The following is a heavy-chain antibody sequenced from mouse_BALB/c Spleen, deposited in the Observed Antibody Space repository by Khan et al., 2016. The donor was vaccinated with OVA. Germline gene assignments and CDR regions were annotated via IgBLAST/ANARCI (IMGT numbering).Heavy chain of an antibody. V-gene: IGHV1S81*02. CDR1: GYTFTSYW. CDR2: PNPTNGRP. J-gene: IGHJ2*01. CDR3: ARIEKIVATDFDY. D-gene: IGHD1-1*01. Sequence: QVQLQQPGAELVKAGASVKMSCKASGYTFTSYWMHWVKQRLGQGLEWFAEPNPTNGRPYYNEKFKSKATLTVDKSSSPAYILLSDPTFEDTSVYYLARIEKIVATDFDYGGQGTTRTVSS.